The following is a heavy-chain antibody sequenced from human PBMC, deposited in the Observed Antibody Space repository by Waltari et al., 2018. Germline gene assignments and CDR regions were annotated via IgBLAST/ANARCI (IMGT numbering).Heavy chain of an antibody. V-gene: IGHV1-69*08. CDR2: IIPIFGTA. J-gene: IGHJ6*02. D-gene: IGHD3-10*01. Sequence: QVQLVQSGAEVKKPGSSVKVSCKASGGTFSSYAISWVRQAPGQGLEWMGRIIPIFGTANYAQKFQGRVTITADKSTSTAYMELSSLRSEDTAVYYCARGGMVQGVLQNYYYYYGMDVWGQGTTVTVSS. CDR3: ARGGMVQGVLQNYYYYYGMDV. CDR1: GGTFSSYA.